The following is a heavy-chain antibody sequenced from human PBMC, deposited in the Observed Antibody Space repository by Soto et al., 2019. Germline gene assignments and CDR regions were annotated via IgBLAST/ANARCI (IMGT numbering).Heavy chain of an antibody. Sequence: PGGAPRLSCAVPGIIFTCHCMHRGRPAPGKGLEWVAIIRFDGSNIHYADSVKGRFTISRDNSKNTLYLQMNSLRAEDTAVYYCARDGVGGTVFLGYFDYWGQGALVTVSS. CDR3: ARDGVGGTVFLGYFDY. J-gene: IGHJ4*02. CDR2: IRFDGSNI. CDR1: GIIFTCHC. V-gene: IGHV3-30*02. D-gene: IGHD1-26*01.